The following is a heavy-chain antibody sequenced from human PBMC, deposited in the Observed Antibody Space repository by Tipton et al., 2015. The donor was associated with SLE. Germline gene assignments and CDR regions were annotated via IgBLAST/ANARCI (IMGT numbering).Heavy chain of an antibody. CDR1: GYSISSGYY. V-gene: IGHV4-38-2*01. CDR2: IYHSGST. D-gene: IGHD3-22*01. Sequence: TLSLTCAVSGYSISSGYYWGWIRQPPGKGLEWIGSIYHSGSTNYNPSLKSRVTISVDTSKNRFSLKLSSVTAADTAVYYCARGSYYYDSSGYYPNAFDIWGQGTMVTVSS. CDR3: ARGSYYYDSSGYYPNAFDI. J-gene: IGHJ3*02.